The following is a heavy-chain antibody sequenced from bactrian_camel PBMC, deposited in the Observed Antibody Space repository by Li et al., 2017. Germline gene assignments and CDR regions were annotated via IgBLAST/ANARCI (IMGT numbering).Heavy chain of an antibody. CDR1: GFTFSSYA. D-gene: IGHD4*01. J-gene: IGHJ4*01. Sequence: VQLVESGGGLVQPGGSLMLSCAASGFTFSSYAMSWVRQAPGKGLEWVSVINSGGGTVYYADSVKGRFTISRDNAKNTLYLQLDSLKTEETALYYCAKDLFTDYARWGQGTQVTVS. CDR2: INSGGGTV. CDR3: AKDLFTDYAR. V-gene: IGHV3S31*01.